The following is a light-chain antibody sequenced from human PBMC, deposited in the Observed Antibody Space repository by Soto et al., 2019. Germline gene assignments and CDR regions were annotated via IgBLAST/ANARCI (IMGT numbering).Light chain of an antibody. CDR2: NVY. J-gene: IGLJ1*01. CDR1: SSDVGAYNF. V-gene: IGLV2-14*03. CDR3: SAYTVSRTYV. Sequence: LTQPASVSGSPGQSITISCTGTSSDVGAYNFVSWHQQHPGKAPKLMIYNVYDRPSGISYRFSGSKSGNTASLTISGLQGEDEADYYCSAYTVSRTYVFGTGTK.